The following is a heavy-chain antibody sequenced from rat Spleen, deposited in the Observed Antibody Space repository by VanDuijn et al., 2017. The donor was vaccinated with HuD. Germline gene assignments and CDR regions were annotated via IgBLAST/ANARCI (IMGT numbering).Heavy chain of an antibody. CDR3: TRSAAISRGYVMDA. V-gene: IGHV5-31*01. CDR1: GFTFNNYW. D-gene: IGHD1-2*01. CDR2: IINTGGST. Sequence: EVHLVESGGGLVQPGRSLKLSCVASGFTFNNYWMTWIRQAPGKGLEWIASIINTGGSTYYPDSLKGRFTIYRDNAKSTLYLQMNSLRSEDTATYYCTRSAAISRGYVMDAWGQGASVTVSS. J-gene: IGHJ4*01.